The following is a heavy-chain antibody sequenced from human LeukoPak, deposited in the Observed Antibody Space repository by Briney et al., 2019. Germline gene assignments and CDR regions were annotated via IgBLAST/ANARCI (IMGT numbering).Heavy chain of an antibody. CDR1: GFTFSSYE. CDR2: ISSSSSYI. Sequence: GGSLRLSCAASGFTFSSYEMNWVRQAPGKGLEWVSSISSSSSYIYYADSVKGRFTISRDNAKNSLYLQMNSLRAEDTAVYYCARDLPGGECLDYWGQGTLVTVSS. V-gene: IGHV3-21*01. D-gene: IGHD3-16*01. J-gene: IGHJ4*02. CDR3: ARDLPGGECLDY.